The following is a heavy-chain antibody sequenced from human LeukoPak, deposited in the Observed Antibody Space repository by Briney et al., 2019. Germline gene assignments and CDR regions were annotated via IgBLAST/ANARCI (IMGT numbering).Heavy chain of an antibody. CDR1: GFTFNNYG. V-gene: IGHV3-30*02. D-gene: IGHD6-13*01. CDR3: ARDPLSSSSFDL. CDR2: IRYNGNNQ. J-gene: IGHJ4*02. Sequence: GGSLRLSCAASGFTFNNYGMHWVRQAPGKGLEWVAFIRYNGNNQYYADSMKGRFTISRDNSKNTLYLQMNSLRAEDTAVYYCARDPLSSSSFDLWGQGTLVTVSS.